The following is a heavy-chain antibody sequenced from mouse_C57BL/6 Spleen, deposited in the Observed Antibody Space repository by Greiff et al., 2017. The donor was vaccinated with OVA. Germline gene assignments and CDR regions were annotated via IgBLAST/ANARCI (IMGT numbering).Heavy chain of an antibody. CDR1: GYTFTSYG. CDR2: IYPRSGNT. Sequence: VQLVESGAELARPGASVKLSCKASGYTFTSYGISWVKQRTGQGLEWIGEIYPRSGNTYYNEKFKGKATLTADKSSSTAYMELRSLTSEDSAVYFCARYPSTYAMDYWGQGTSVTVSS. CDR3: ARYPSTYAMDY. V-gene: IGHV1-81*01. J-gene: IGHJ4*01.